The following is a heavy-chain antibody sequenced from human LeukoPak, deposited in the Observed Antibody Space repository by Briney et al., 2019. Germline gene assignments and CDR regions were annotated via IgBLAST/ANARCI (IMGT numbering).Heavy chain of an antibody. Sequence: SETLSLTCAVYGGSFSGYYWSWIRQPPGKGLEWIGEINHSGSTNYNPSLKSRVTISVDTSKNQFSLKLSSVTAADTAVYYCARGRIAARRVFDYWGQGTLVTVSS. J-gene: IGHJ4*02. D-gene: IGHD6-6*01. CDR1: GGSFSGYY. CDR2: INHSGST. V-gene: IGHV4-34*01. CDR3: ARGRIAARRVFDY.